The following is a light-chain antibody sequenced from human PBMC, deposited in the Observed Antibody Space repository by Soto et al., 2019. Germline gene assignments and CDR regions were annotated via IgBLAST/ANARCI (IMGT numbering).Light chain of an antibody. CDR2: RTS. J-gene: IGKJ1*01. CDR3: QQSYRSSWT. CDR1: QSISNS. Sequence: DIQLTQTPSSLSASVGDRVTISCRASQSISNSLNWYQKKPGKAPNLLIFRTSGVHSGVPSRFSGSGSGTDFILTISSLQREDLATYYCQQSYRSSWTFGQGTKVEI. V-gene: IGKV1-39*01.